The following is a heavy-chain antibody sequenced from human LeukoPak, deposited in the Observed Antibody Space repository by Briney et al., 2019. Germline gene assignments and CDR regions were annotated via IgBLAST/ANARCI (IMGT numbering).Heavy chain of an antibody. J-gene: IGHJ4*02. D-gene: IGHD1-26*01. CDR1: GFTFSSCG. Sequence: GRSLRLSCAASGFTFSSCGLQWVRQAPGKGLEWVALISYDGSKKYYADSVKGRFAISRDNSKNTLYLQMNSLTPEDTAVYYCAKAGVGGSYYGDYWGQGTLVTVSS. CDR3: AKAGVGGSYYGDY. CDR2: ISYDGSKK. V-gene: IGHV3-30*18.